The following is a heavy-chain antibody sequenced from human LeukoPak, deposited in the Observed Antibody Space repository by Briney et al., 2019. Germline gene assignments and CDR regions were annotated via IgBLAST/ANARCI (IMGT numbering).Heavy chain of an antibody. Sequence: ASVKVSCKASGYTFTSYYMHWVRQAPGQGLEWMGIINPSGGSTSYAQKFQGRVTMTRDTSTSTVYMELSSLRSEDTAVYYCARVSELSSEEERIYSSGWPYYYYGMDVWGQGTTVTVSS. CDR3: ARVSELSSEEERIYSSGWPYYYYGMDV. V-gene: IGHV1-46*01. CDR1: GYTFTSYY. D-gene: IGHD6-19*01. CDR2: INPSGGST. J-gene: IGHJ6*02.